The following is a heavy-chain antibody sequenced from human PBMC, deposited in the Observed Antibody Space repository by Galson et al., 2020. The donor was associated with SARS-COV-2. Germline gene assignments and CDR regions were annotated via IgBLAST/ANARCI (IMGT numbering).Heavy chain of an antibody. Sequence: SQTLSLTCAISGDSVSSTSGAWNWIRQSPSRGLEWPGRTYYSSKWYNDYAVSVKSRITINPDTSENQFSLQLNSVTPEDTAVYYCVRLMWNSKSFESWGQGTLVTVSS. CDR2: TYYSSKWYN. V-gene: IGHV6-1*01. CDR3: VRLMWNSKSFES. J-gene: IGHJ5*01. D-gene: IGHD2-8*01. CDR1: GDSVSSTSGA.